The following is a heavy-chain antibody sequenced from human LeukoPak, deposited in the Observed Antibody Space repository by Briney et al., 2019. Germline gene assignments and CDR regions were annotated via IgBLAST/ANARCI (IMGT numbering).Heavy chain of an antibody. CDR2: ISYDGSNK. Sequence: GGSLRLSCAASGFTFSSYAMHWVRQAPGKGLEWVAVISYDGSNKYYADSVKGRFTISRDNSKNTLYLQMNSLRAEDTAVYYCARDFLCSSTSCYSYAFDIWGQGTMVTVS. CDR3: ARDFLCSSTSCYSYAFDI. D-gene: IGHD2-2*01. J-gene: IGHJ3*02. CDR1: GFTFSSYA. V-gene: IGHV3-30-3*01.